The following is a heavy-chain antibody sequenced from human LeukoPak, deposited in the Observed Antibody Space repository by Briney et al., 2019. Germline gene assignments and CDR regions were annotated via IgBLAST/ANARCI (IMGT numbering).Heavy chain of an antibody. V-gene: IGHV5-51*01. CDR3: ASARNGDYTWDS. J-gene: IGHJ5*01. CDR2: YSGDSQN. D-gene: IGHD4-17*01. CDR1: GHSFTYW. Sequence: GESLQISCQGSGHSFTYWIGWVRQMPGKGLEWMGIYSGDSQNKYSPSFQGRVTISVDNSISTAYLQWSSLEASDTAMYYCASARNGDYTWDSWGQGTLVTVSS.